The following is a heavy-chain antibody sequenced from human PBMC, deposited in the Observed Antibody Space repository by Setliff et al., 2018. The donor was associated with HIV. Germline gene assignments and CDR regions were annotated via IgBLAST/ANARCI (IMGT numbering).Heavy chain of an antibody. D-gene: IGHD2-2*01. CDR1: GGSISGHY. CDR3: AREDASGNQAFDF. J-gene: IGHJ3*01. CDR2: IYYSRST. Sequence: SETLSLTCTVSGGSISGHYWCWIRQPPGMGLEWVGYIYYSRSTYSNPSLMSRATMSVDTSKNQFSLELRSMTFADTAVYFCAREDASGNQAFDFWGKGKMVTVSS. V-gene: IGHV4-59*11.